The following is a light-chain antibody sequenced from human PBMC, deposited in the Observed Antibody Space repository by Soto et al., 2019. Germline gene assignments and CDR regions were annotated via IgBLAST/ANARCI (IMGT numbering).Light chain of an antibody. Sequence: DVVMTPSPLSLPVTLGQPASISCRSSQSLVYSDGDTYLTWLHQRPGQSPRRLIYKVSNRDSGVPDRFSGSGSGTDFSLKISRVEAEDLGVDYCVQSTHWPMTFGQGTRLEIK. CDR3: VQSTHWPMT. J-gene: IGKJ2*01. CDR2: KVS. V-gene: IGKV2-30*01. CDR1: QSLVYSDGDTY.